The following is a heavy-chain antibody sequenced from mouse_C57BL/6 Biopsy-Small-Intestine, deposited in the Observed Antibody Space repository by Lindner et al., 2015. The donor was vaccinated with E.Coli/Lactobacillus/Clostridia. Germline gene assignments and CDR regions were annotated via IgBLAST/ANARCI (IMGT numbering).Heavy chain of an antibody. CDR2: IMPILGTP. CDR3: TSTWTGSSTDAVEN. CDR1: GGTIPTYD. V-gene: IGHV1-84*02. J-gene: IGHJ3*01. Sequence: SVKVSCKASGGTIPTYDITWVRQAPGQGLEWMGGIMPILGTPNYAQKFQGRVTFTRDTSASTAYMELSSLRSEDIGLYFCTSTWTGSSTDAVENWGQGTMVTVSS. D-gene: IGHD2-2*01.